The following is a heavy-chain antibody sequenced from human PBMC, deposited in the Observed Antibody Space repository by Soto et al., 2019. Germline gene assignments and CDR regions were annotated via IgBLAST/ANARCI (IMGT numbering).Heavy chain of an antibody. CDR1: GLTFDSHW. J-gene: IGHJ6*02. CDR2: IRQGASEK. V-gene: IGHV3-7*03. Sequence: PEGPLRLPCSPSGLTFDSHWMTWVRQAHGKRLPWVASIRQGASEKFCAETAKGRFASSRDSAKKSVFLQMNSLRVDDPAVKYCARVDNNVTCPNISSATVPRVAGMDVWGQGTTVTVAS. CDR3: ARVDNNVTCPNISSATVPRVAGMDV. D-gene: IGHD6-6*01.